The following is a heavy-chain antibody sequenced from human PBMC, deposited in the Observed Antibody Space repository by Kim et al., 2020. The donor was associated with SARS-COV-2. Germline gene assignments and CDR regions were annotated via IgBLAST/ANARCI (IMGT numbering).Heavy chain of an antibody. CDR3: TSVWDLPKSARPLGDAFNI. V-gene: IGHV3-7*03. CDR1: GFSLSTYW. Sequence: GGSLRLSCAASGFSLSTYWMGWVRQAPGKGLEWVANIKQDGSEKYYVDSVKGRFTISRDNPKNSLYLQMNSLRVEDTAVYYCTSVWDLPKSARPLGDAFNIRGQGTMVTVSS. CDR2: IKQDGSEK. D-gene: IGHD6-6*01. J-gene: IGHJ3*02.